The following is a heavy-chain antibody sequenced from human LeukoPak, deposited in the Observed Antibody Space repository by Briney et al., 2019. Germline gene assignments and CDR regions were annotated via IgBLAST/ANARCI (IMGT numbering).Heavy chain of an antibody. CDR2: INPSGGST. J-gene: IGHJ3*02. D-gene: IGHD3-10*01. Sequence: ASVKVSCKASGYTFTSYYMHWVRQAPGQGLEWMGIINPSGGSTSYAQKFQDRVTITADESTSIVYMELRSLRSEDTAVYFCARILYGSGSYYGAFDIWGQGTLVTVSS. CDR1: GYTFTSYY. V-gene: IGHV1-46*01. CDR3: ARILYGSGSYYGAFDI.